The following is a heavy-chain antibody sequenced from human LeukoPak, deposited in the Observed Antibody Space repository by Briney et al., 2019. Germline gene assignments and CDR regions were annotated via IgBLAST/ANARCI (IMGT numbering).Heavy chain of an antibody. CDR2: INPSGGST. CDR3: ASGRFGDGWFDP. J-gene: IGHJ5*02. CDR1: GYTLTELS. D-gene: IGHD3-10*01. Sequence: GASVKVSCKVSGYTLTELSMHWVRQAPGQGLEWMGIINPSGGSTSYAQKFQGRVTMTRDTSTSTVYMELSSLRSEDTAVYYCASGRFGDGWFDPWGQGTLVTVSS. V-gene: IGHV1-46*01.